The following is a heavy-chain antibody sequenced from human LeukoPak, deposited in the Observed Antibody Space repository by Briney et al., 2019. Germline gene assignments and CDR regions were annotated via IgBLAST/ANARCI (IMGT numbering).Heavy chain of an antibody. D-gene: IGHD1-1*01. CDR1: GGSISSYY. Sequence: SETLSLTCTVSGGSISSYYWSWIRQPPGKGLEWIGSIYYSGRTYNNPSLKSRVTISVDTSKNQFSLKLSSVTAADTAVYYCARHRWDGTFNFDYWGQGTLVPVSS. V-gene: IGHV4-39*01. J-gene: IGHJ4*02. CDR2: IYYSGRT. CDR3: ARHRWDGTFNFDY.